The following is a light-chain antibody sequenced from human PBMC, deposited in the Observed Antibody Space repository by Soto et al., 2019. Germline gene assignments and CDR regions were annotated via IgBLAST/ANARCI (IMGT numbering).Light chain of an antibody. Sequence: QSALTQPASVSGSPGQSITIYCTGTSGDVGGYKFVSWYQQHPVKAPKLMIYEVSNRPSGVSSRFSGSKSGNTASLTISGLQAEDEADYFCGSYKGNIYVFGNGPKLTVL. V-gene: IGLV2-14*01. CDR1: SGDVGGYKF. J-gene: IGLJ1*01. CDR3: GSYKGNIYV. CDR2: EVS.